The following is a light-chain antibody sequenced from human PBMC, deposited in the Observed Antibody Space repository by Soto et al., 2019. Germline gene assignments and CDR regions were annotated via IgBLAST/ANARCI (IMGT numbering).Light chain of an antibody. Sequence: EIVLTQSPGTLSLSPGDRATLSCRASQSVNSNYLAWYQRKPGQAPRLLIYGASNRATDIPYRFSASGSGTDFTLTITRLEAADFAVYYCQQYDSTPPTFGQGTKVEV. CDR1: QSVNSNY. CDR2: GAS. J-gene: IGKJ1*01. CDR3: QQYDSTPPT. V-gene: IGKV3-20*01.